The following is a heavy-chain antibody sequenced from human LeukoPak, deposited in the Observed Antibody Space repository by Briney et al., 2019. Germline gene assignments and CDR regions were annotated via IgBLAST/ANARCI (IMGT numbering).Heavy chain of an antibody. CDR1: GYRFTSYW. CDR2: IYPGDSDT. D-gene: IGHD3-22*01. V-gene: IGHV5-51*01. CDR3: ARLDSSGYYYFLDY. Sequence: GESLRISCKGSGYRFTSYWIGWVRQMPGKGLEWMGVIYPGDSDTRYSPSFQGQVTISADKSISTAYLQWSSLKASDTAMYYCARLDSSGYYYFLDYWGQGTLVTVSS. J-gene: IGHJ4*02.